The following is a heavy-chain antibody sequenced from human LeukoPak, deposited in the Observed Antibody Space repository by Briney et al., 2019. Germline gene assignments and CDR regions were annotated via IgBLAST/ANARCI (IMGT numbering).Heavy chain of an antibody. D-gene: IGHD1-26*01. V-gene: IGHV3-23*01. CDR1: GFTFSSYA. CDR2: ISGSGGST. J-gene: IGHJ4*02. CDR3: AKDQVGATILFGY. Sequence: GGSLRLSYAASGFTFSSYAMSWVRQAPGKGLEWVSAISGSGGSTYYADSVKGRFTISRDNSKNTLYLQMNSLRAEDTAVYYCAKDQVGATILFGYWGQGTLVTVSS.